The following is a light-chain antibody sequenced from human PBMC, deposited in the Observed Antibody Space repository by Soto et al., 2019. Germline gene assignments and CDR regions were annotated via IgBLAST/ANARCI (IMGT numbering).Light chain of an antibody. Sequence: QSVLTQPASVSGSPGQSITISCTGTSSYVGSYNFVSWYQQHPGKAPKLMIYEASKRPSGVSNRFSGSKSGNTASLTISGLQPEDEADYYCCSYAGSSTYVFVAGTKVT. CDR3: CSYAGSSTYV. CDR1: SSYVGSYNF. CDR2: EAS. J-gene: IGLJ1*01. V-gene: IGLV2-23*01.